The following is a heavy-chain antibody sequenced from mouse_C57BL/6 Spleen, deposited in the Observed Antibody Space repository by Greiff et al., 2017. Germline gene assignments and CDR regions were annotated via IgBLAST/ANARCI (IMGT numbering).Heavy chain of an antibody. J-gene: IGHJ1*03. CDR2: IHPNSGST. Sequence: QVQLQQPGAELVKPGASVKLSCKASGYTFTSYWMHWVKQRPGQGLEWIGMIHPNSGSTNYNEKFKSKATLTVDKSSSTAYMQLSSLTSEDSAVYYCARCYYGSSSRYFDVWGTGTTVTVSS. D-gene: IGHD1-1*01. CDR3: ARCYYGSSSRYFDV. CDR1: GYTFTSYW. V-gene: IGHV1-64*01.